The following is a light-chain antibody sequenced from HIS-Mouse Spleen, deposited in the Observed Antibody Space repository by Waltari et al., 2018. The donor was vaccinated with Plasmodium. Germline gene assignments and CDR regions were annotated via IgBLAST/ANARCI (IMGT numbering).Light chain of an antibody. V-gene: IGLV3-25*03. CDR1: ALPTKY. Sequence: SHELTHPPSVPVSPGPTANTTCSRDALPTKYPYWYQQKQGQAPVLVIYKDSERPSGIPGRFSGSSSGTTVTLTISGVQAEDEADYYCQSADSSGTPNWVFGGGTKLTVL. CDR2: KDS. J-gene: IGLJ3*02. CDR3: QSADSSGTPNWV.